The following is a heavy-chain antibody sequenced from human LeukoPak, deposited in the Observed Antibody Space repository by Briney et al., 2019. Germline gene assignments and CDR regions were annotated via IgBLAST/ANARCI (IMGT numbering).Heavy chain of an antibody. V-gene: IGHV3-23*01. D-gene: IGHD3-16*01. CDR1: GFTSSSYA. CDR3: ANRPVWVHYAADY. CDR2: ISGSGGST. Sequence: PGGSLRLSCAASGFTSSSYAMSWVRQAPGKGLEWVSAISGSGGSTYYADSVKGRFTISRDNSKNTLYLQMNSLRAEDTAVYYCANRPVWVHYAADYWGQGTLVTVSS. J-gene: IGHJ4*02.